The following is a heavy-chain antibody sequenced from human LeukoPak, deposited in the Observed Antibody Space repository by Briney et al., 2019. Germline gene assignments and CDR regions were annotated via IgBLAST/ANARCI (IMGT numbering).Heavy chain of an antibody. D-gene: IGHD2-2*01. CDR2: IYHSGST. CDR1: GGSISSYY. Sequence: SETLSLTCTVSGGSISSYYWGWIRQPPGKGLEWIGSIYHSGSTYYNPSLKSRVTISVDTSKNQFSLKLSSVTAADTAVYYCASQDRYCSSTSCFDYWGQGTLVTVSS. CDR3: ASQDRYCSSTSCFDY. J-gene: IGHJ4*02. V-gene: IGHV4-38-2*02.